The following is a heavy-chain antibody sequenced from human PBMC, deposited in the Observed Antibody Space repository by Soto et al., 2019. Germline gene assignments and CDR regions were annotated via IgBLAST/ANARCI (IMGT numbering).Heavy chain of an antibody. Sequence: ASVKVSCKASGYTFTGYYMHWVRQAPGQGLEWMGWINPNSGGTNYAQKFQGWVTMTRDTSISTAYMELSRLRSDDTAVYYCARDNYDFWSGYYPPDYYYYGMDVWGQGTTVTVSS. CDR3: ARDNYDFWSGYYPPDYYYYGMDV. J-gene: IGHJ6*02. V-gene: IGHV1-2*04. CDR2: INPNSGGT. CDR1: GYTFTGYY. D-gene: IGHD3-3*01.